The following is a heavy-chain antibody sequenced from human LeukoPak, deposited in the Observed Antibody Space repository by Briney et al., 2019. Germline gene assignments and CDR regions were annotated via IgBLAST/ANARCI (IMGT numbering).Heavy chain of an antibody. CDR1: GYTLTELS. CDR2: FDPEDGET. Sequence: ASVKVSCKVSGYTLTELSMHWVRQAPGKGLEWMGGFDPEDGETIYAQKFQGRVTMTEDTSTDTAYMELSSLRSEDTAVYYCARVPAAQPPDGWFDPWGQGTLVTVSP. CDR3: ARVPAAQPPDGWFDP. D-gene: IGHD2-2*01. J-gene: IGHJ5*02. V-gene: IGHV1-24*01.